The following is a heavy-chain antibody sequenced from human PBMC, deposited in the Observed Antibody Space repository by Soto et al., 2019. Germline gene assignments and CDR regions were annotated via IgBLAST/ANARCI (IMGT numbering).Heavy chain of an antibody. CDR1: GYTFTSYA. Sequence: ASVKVSCKASGYTFTSYAMHWVRQAPGQRLEWMGWINAGNGNTKYSQKFQGRVTITRDTSASTAYMELSSLRSEDTAVYYCARDPNRITGTREAALQLKYYFDYWGQGTLVTVSS. D-gene: IGHD1-7*01. CDR3: ARDPNRITGTREAALQLKYYFDY. CDR2: INAGNGNT. V-gene: IGHV1-3*01. J-gene: IGHJ4*02.